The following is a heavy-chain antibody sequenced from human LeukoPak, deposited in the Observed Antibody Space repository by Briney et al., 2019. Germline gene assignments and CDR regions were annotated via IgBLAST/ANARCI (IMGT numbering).Heavy chain of an antibody. Sequence: SETLSLTCTVSGGSISSGGYYWSWIRQHPGKGLEWIGYIYYRGSTYYNPSLKSRLTISVDTSKNQFSLKLTSVTAADTAVYYCARQAAAGTRYFDLWGRGTLGTVSA. CDR1: GGSISSGGYY. CDR2: IYYRGST. V-gene: IGHV4-31*03. J-gene: IGHJ2*01. CDR3: ARQAAAGTRYFDL. D-gene: IGHD6-13*01.